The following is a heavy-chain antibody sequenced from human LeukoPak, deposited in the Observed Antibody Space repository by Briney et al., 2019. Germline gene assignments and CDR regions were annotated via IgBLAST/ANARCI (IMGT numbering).Heavy chain of an antibody. CDR3: ARDRGSTDFDY. J-gene: IGHJ4*02. CDR2: ITGSGGST. D-gene: IGHD1-26*01. Sequence: GGSLRLSCAASGFIFNNYAMTWVRQAPGKGLEWVSAITGSGGSTYYADSVKGRFTISRDNSKNTLYLQMNSLRAEDTAVYYCARDRGSTDFDYWGQGTLVTVSS. CDR1: GFIFNNYA. V-gene: IGHV3-23*01.